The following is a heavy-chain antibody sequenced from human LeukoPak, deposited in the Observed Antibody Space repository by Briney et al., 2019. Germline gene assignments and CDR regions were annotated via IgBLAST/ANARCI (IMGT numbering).Heavy chain of an antibody. CDR1: GFTFGDYA. V-gene: IGHV3-49*03. CDR3: PFFRQWLVGG. J-gene: IGHJ1*01. D-gene: IGHD6-19*01. Sequence: QTGGSLRLSCTASGFTFGDYAMSWFRQAPGKGLEWGGFIRSKAYGGTTEYAASVKGRFTISRDDSKSIAYLQMDSLKTEDTAVYCCPFFRQWLVGGWGQGTLVTVSS. CDR2: IRSKAYGGTT.